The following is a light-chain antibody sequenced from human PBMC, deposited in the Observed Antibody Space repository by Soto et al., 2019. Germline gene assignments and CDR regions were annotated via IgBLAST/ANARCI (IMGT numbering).Light chain of an antibody. V-gene: IGKV3-20*01. Sequence: ESVLTQSPGTLSMSPGERATLSCRASQSVSSSYSAWYQQKPGQAPRLLIYGASRRATGIPDRFSGSGSGTDFTLTISRLEPEDFAVYYWQQYGSSPFTFGPGTNVDIK. CDR3: QQYGSSPFT. CDR2: GAS. J-gene: IGKJ3*01. CDR1: QSVSSSY.